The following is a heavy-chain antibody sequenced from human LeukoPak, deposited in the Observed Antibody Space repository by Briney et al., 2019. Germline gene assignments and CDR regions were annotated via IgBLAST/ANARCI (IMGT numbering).Heavy chain of an antibody. CDR1: GFTFSSYA. Sequence: GGSLRLSWAASGFTFSSYAMSWVRQAPGKGLEWVSAISGSGGSTYYADSVKGRFTISRDNSKNTIYLQMNSLRAEDTAVYYCAKDSHHDSTSPFDYWGQGTLVTVSS. D-gene: IGHD3-22*01. CDR3: AKDSHHDSTSPFDY. CDR2: ISGSGGST. J-gene: IGHJ4*02. V-gene: IGHV3-23*01.